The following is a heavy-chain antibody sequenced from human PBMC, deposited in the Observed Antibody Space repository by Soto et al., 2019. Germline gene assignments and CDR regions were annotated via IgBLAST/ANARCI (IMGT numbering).Heavy chain of an antibody. CDR1: GGSISSGDYY. V-gene: IGHV4-30-4*01. J-gene: IGHJ4*02. CDR3: ARGAVGATTH. Sequence: QVQLQESGPGLVKPSQTLSLTCTVSGGSISSGDYYWSWIRQPPGKGLEWIGYIYYSGSTYYNPSLNXXVXIXXDTSKNQFSLKLSSVTAADTAVYYCARGAVGATTHWGQGTLVTVSS. CDR2: IYYSGST. D-gene: IGHD1-26*01.